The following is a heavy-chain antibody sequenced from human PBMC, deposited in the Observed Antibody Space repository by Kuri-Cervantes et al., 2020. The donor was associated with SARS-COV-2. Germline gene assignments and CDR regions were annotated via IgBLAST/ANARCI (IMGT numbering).Heavy chain of an antibody. V-gene: IGHV1-69*13. J-gene: IGHJ5*02. Sequence: SVKVSCKASGGTFSSYAISWVRQAPGQGLEWMGGIIPIFGTANYAQKFQGRVTITADESTSTAYMELSSLRSEDTAMYYCARRGGVNNWFDPWGQGTLVTVSS. CDR3: ARRGGVNNWFDP. D-gene: IGHD3-10*01. CDR1: GGTFSSYA. CDR2: IIPIFGTA.